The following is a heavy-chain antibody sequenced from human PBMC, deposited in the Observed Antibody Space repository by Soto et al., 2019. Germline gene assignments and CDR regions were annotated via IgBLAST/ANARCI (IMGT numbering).Heavy chain of an antibody. D-gene: IGHD2-15*01. CDR2: ISAYNGNT. V-gene: IGHV1-18*01. Sequence: QVQLVQSGAEVKKPGASVKVSCKASGYTFTSYGISWVRQAPGQGLQWMGRISAYNGNTNSAQKLQGRVTMTTDTTTSTDYMELGSLSSGDTAVYYCARVVGALGHWSGPWGQGPRVPVS. CDR3: ARVVGALGHWSGP. CDR1: GYTFTSYG. J-gene: IGHJ5*02.